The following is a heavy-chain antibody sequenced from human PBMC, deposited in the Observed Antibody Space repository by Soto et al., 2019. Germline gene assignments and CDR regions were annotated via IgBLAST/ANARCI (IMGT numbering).Heavy chain of an antibody. D-gene: IGHD3-10*01. CDR3: ARDSARITMVRGVRGYYYYGMDV. Sequence: SETLSLTCTVSGGSISSYYWSWIRQPAGKGLEWIGRIYTSGSTNYNPSLKSRVTMSVDTSKNQDSLKPSAVTAADTAVYYCARDSARITMVRGVRGYYYYGMDVWDRGTTFTVSS. J-gene: IGHJ6*02. CDR2: IYTSGST. CDR1: GGSISSYY. V-gene: IGHV4-4*07.